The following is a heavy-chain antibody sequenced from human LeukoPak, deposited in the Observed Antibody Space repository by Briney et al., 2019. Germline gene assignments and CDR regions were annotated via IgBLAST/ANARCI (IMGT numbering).Heavy chain of an antibody. Sequence: SETLSLTCAVDSGSFSGFYWTWIRQTPGKGLEWIGDINQTGKTNYNPSLTDYNPSLKSRVTISVDSSKNQLSLKVNSVTAADTGVYYCAREKDSIVSTARMDVWGRGTTVTVSS. D-gene: IGHD5/OR15-5a*01. CDR1: SGSFSGFY. CDR3: AREKDSIVSTARMDV. J-gene: IGHJ6*03. V-gene: IGHV4-34*01. CDR2: INQTGKT.